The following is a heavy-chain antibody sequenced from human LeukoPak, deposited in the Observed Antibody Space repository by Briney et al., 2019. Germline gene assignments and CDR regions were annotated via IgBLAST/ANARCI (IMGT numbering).Heavy chain of an antibody. D-gene: IGHD2-2*01. CDR2: ISRSGTTI. CDR1: GFSFSNNE. CDR3: VRDYTYCTSTSCYAA. V-gene: IGHV3-48*03. J-gene: IGHJ5*02. Sequence: GGSLRLSCAASGFSFSNNEMNWVRQAPGKGLEWVSYISRSGTTIYYADSVKGRFTISRDNAKNSLYMEMSSLRAEDTAVYYCVRDYTYCTSTSCYAAWGQGTLVTVSS.